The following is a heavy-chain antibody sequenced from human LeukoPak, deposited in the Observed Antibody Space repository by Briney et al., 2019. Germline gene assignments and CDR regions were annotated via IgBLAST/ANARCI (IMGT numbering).Heavy chain of an antibody. V-gene: IGHV4-39*02. Sequence: PSETLPLTCTVSGGSISSSTYYWGWIRQPPGKGLEWIGSISYSGSTYYNPSLESRVTISVDTSKNHFSLNLTSVTAADTAEYYCASYYASGSYFDYWGQGILVTVSS. D-gene: IGHD3-10*01. CDR1: GGSISSSTYY. CDR3: ASYYASGSYFDY. J-gene: IGHJ4*02. CDR2: ISYSGST.